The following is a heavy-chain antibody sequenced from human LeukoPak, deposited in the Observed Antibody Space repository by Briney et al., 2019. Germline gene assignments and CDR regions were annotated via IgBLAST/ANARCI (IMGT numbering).Heavy chain of an antibody. Sequence: PGGSLRLSCVGSGFTFSTYAMNWVRQAPGKGLDWVSGIIGSAARTYYADSVKGRFTISRDNSKNTVYLQMNSLRAEDTAVYYCAKDYTPDGLSDIDYWGQGTRVTVSS. CDR1: GFTFSTYA. CDR2: IIGSAART. D-gene: IGHD3-16*01. CDR3: AKDYTPDGLSDIDY. J-gene: IGHJ4*02. V-gene: IGHV3-23*01.